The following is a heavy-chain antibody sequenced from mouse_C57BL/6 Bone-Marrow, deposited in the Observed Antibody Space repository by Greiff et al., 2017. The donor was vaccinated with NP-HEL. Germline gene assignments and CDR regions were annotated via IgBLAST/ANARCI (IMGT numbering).Heavy chain of an antibody. CDR1: GFNIKDDY. CDR2: IDPETGDT. J-gene: IGHJ3*01. D-gene: IGHD1-1*01. Sequence: PLQQSGAELVRPGASVKLSCTASGFNIKDDYMHWVKQRPEQGLEWIGWIDPETGDTEYASKFQGKATITADTSSNTAYLQLSSLTSEDTAVYYCTTGYYGSSYVAYWGQGTLVTVSA. CDR3: TTGYYGSSYVAY. V-gene: IGHV14-4*01.